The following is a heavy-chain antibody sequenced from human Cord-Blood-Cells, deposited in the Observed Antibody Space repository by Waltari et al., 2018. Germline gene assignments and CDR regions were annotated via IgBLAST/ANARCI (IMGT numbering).Heavy chain of an antibody. V-gene: IGHV4-34*01. CDR1: GGSFSGAY. D-gene: IGHD2-2*01. CDR2: INHSGST. CDR3: ARGPGVVPAAYFDY. J-gene: IGHJ4*02. Sequence: QVQLQPWGAGLLKPSEPLSLTCAVYGGSFSGAYWGWIPQPPGKGLEWIGEINHSGSTNYNPSLKSRVTISVDTSKNQFSLKLSSVTAADTAVYYCARGPGVVPAAYFDYWGQGTLVTVSS.